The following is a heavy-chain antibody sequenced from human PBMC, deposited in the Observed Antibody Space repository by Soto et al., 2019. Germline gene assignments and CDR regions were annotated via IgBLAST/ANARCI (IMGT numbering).Heavy chain of an antibody. V-gene: IGHV3-21*01. Sequence: GDLRDYRDGSGFTLSRYSMNWARQAPGKGLEWVSSISSSSSYIYYADSVKGRFTISRDNAKNSLYLQMNSLRAEDTAVYYCARDRRVDTAMANGFDYWGQGT. D-gene: IGHD5-18*01. J-gene: IGHJ4*02. CDR2: ISSSSSYI. CDR1: GFTLSRYS. CDR3: ARDRRVDTAMANGFDY.